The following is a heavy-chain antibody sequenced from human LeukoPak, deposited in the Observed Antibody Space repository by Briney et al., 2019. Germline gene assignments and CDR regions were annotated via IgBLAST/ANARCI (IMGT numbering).Heavy chain of an antibody. CDR3: ARGGCSSTSCTTSQYYYYGMDV. Sequence: ASVKVSCKASGYTFTGYYMHWVRQAPGQGLEWMGWINPNSGGTNYAQKFQGRVTMTRDTSISTAYMELSRLRSGDTAVYYCARGGCSSTSCTTSQYYYYGMDVWGQGTTVTVSS. J-gene: IGHJ6*02. CDR2: INPNSGGT. D-gene: IGHD2-2*01. CDR1: GYTFTGYY. V-gene: IGHV1-2*02.